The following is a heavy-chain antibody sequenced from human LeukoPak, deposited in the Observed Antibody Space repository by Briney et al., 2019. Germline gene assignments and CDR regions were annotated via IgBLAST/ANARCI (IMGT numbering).Heavy chain of an antibody. CDR2: IIPNSGGT. V-gene: IGHV1-2*02. CDR3: ARAYSSSSPSKWYYGMDV. Sequence: ASVKVSCKASGYTFTSYYMHWVRQAPGQGLEWMGWIIPNSGGTNYAQKFQGRVTMTRDTSISTAYMELSRLRSDDTAVYYCARAYSSSSPSKWYYGMDVWGQGTTVTVSS. CDR1: GYTFTSYY. D-gene: IGHD6-13*01. J-gene: IGHJ6*02.